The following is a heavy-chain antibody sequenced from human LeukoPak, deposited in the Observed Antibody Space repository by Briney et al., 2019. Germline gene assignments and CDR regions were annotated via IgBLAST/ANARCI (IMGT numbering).Heavy chain of an antibody. CDR2: IYYSGST. CDR1: GGSISSSSYY. V-gene: IGHV4-39*07. Sequence: PSETLSLTCTVSGGSISSSSYYWGWIRQPRGKGLEWIGSIYYSGSTYYNPSLKSRVTISVDTSKNQFSLKLSSVTAADTAVYYCARASVGSSSWFHRATHYYMDAWGKGTTVTISS. D-gene: IGHD6-13*01. J-gene: IGHJ6*03. CDR3: ARASVGSSSWFHRATHYYMDA.